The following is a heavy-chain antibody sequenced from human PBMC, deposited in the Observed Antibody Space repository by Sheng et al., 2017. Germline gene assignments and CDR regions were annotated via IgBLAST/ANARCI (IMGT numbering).Heavy chain of an antibody. V-gene: IGHV3-30*04. D-gene: IGHD3-9*01. CDR1: GFTFSSYA. CDR2: ISYDGSNK. Sequence: QVQLVESGGGVVQPGRSLRLSCAASGFTFSSYAMHWVRQAPGKGLEWVAVISYDGSNKYYADSVKGRFTISRDNSKNTLYLQMNSLRAEDTAVYYCASGRYFDWFYFDYWGQGTLVTVSS. J-gene: IGHJ4*02. CDR3: ASGRYFDWFYFDY.